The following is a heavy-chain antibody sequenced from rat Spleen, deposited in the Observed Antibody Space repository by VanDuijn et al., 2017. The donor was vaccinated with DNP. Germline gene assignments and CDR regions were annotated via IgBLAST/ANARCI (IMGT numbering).Heavy chain of an antibody. D-gene: IGHD4-3*01. CDR3: ARQPPNAGYHPYAMDP. V-gene: IGHV2-41*01. CDR1: GFSLTSYN. CDR2: IWNSGGT. J-gene: IGHJ4*01. Sequence: QVQLKESGPGLVQPSQTLSLTCTVGGFSLTSYNIHWIRQPPGKSLEWMGVIWNSGGTQYNSAPKSRLSINKDNSKSQVFLKMNSLQTEDTATYYCARQPPNAGYHPYAMDPWGQGTSVTVSS.